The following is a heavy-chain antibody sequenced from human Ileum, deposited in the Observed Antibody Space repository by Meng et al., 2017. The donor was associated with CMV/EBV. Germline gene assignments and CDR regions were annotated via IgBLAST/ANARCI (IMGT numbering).Heavy chain of an antibody. CDR1: GHTFTSSY. CDR2: IITSSGST. Sequence: SCKASGHTFTSSYFHWVRQAPGQGLEWMSRIITSSGSTIYAQMFQGRVTLTRDTSTSTVYMELSTLRSEDTAVYYCARDGGNHNFDYWGQGTLVTVSS. V-gene: IGHV1-46*01. J-gene: IGHJ4*02. CDR3: ARDGGNHNFDY. D-gene: IGHD4-23*01.